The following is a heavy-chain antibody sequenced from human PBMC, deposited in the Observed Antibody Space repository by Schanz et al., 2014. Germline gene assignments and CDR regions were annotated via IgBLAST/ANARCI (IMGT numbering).Heavy chain of an antibody. J-gene: IGHJ4*02. Sequence: QEQLIQSGAEVKKPGSSVKVSCKASGGTFSSYSISWVRQAPGQGLEWMGRIIPILGIANYAQKFQGRVTNTADKSTSTAYMDLSSLRPEDTAVYYCARGYGDSPTDFWGQGTLVTVSS. D-gene: IGHD4-17*01. V-gene: IGHV1-69*09. CDR2: IIPILGIA. CDR3: ARGYGDSPTDF. CDR1: GGTFSSYS.